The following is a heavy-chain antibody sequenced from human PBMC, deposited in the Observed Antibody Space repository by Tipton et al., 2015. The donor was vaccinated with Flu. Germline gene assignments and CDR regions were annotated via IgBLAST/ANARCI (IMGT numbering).Heavy chain of an antibody. J-gene: IGHJ6*02. CDR2: LNHSGST. D-gene: IGHD4-11*01. CDR3: ARVQGYYYYYGMDV. CDR1: GGSFSGYY. Sequence: TLSLTCVVYGGSFSGYYWSWIRQPPGKGLEWIGELNHSGSTNYNPSLKSRVTISVDTSKNQFSLKLSSVTAADTAVYYCARVQGYYYYYGMDVWGQGTTVTVSS. V-gene: IGHV4-34*01.